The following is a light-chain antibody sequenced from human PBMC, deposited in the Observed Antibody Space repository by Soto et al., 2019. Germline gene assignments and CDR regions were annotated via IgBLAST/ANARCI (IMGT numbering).Light chain of an antibody. J-gene: IGLJ2*01. CDR2: ANT. CDR1: SSNIGAGYD. CDR3: QSYDNGLRVV. V-gene: IGLV1-40*01. Sequence: QAVLTQPPSVSGAPGQRVTISCTGSSSNIGAGYDVQRYQQLPGTAPKLLIYANTNRPSGVPDRFSGSKSGTSGSLAITGLRAEDEAEYYCQSYDNGLRVVFGGGTKLTVL.